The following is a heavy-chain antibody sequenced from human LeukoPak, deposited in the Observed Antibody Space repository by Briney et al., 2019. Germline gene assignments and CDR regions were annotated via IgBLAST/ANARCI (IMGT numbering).Heavy chain of an antibody. CDR2: INLDGTEE. CDR1: GFVFSTYW. CDR3: AKASVPAALDY. Sequence: GGSLRLSCAASGFVFSTYWMTWVRQAPGKGLEWVANINLDGTEEHYVDSSLKGRFTISRDNAKNTLYLQMNSLRAEDTALYYCAKASVPAALDYWGQGTLVTVSS. D-gene: IGHD2-2*01. J-gene: IGHJ4*02. V-gene: IGHV3-7*03.